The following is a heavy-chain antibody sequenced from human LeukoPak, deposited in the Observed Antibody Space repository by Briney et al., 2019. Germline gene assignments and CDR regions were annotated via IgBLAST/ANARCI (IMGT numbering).Heavy chain of an antibody. V-gene: IGHV3-23*01. CDR2: IGDSGNT. CDR3: ARWADYGGNSGYDY. Sequence: GGSLRLSCAASGFTFSSHAMGWVRQAPGKGLEWVSSIGDSGNTYYADSVKGRFTVSRDNSKDTLYLQMNSLRAEDTAVYYCARWADYGGNSGYDYWGQGTLVTVSS. J-gene: IGHJ4*02. CDR1: GFTFSSHA. D-gene: IGHD4-23*01.